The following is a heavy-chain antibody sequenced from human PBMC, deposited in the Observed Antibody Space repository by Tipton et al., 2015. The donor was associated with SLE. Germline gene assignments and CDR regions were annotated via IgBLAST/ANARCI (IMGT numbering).Heavy chain of an antibody. Sequence: TLSLTCTVSGGSISSSTYYWSWIRQPAGKGLEWIGHIYSSGSTNYNPSLKSRVTMSVDTSKNQFSLKLTSVTAADTAVYFCTRDPRYYGSGSYAFDIWGQGTMVIVSS. CDR3: TRDPRYYGSGSYAFDI. CDR2: IYSSGST. V-gene: IGHV4-61*09. J-gene: IGHJ3*02. D-gene: IGHD3-10*01. CDR1: GGSISSSTYY.